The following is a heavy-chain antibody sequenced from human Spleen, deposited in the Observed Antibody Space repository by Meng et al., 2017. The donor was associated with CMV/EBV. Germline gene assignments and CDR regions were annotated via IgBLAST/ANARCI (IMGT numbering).Heavy chain of an antibody. J-gene: IGHJ5*02. V-gene: IGHV4-34*01. CDR2: LTHRGST. Sequence: GSFWSWIRPPPGKGLEWIGELTHRGSTNSNPSLTRRVTISVDTSKNQFSLKLSSVTAADTAVYYCASAPARYYYGSGSYSNIWFDPWGQGTLVTVSS. D-gene: IGHD3-10*01. CDR3: ASAPARYYYGSGSYSNIWFDP. CDR1: GSF.